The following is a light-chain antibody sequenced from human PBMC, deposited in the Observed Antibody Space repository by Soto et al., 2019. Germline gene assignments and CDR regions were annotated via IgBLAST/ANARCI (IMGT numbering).Light chain of an antibody. CDR2: DAS. CDR3: QEYTTYSRT. V-gene: IGKV1-5*01. J-gene: IGKJ1*01. Sequence: DIQMTQSPSTLSAYIGDRVTITCRVSQSISSWLAWYQQKPGKAPKVLIYDASTLESGVPSRFSGGGSGTEFTLTITSLQPDDFATYDCQEYTTYSRTFGQGTKVEGK. CDR1: QSISSW.